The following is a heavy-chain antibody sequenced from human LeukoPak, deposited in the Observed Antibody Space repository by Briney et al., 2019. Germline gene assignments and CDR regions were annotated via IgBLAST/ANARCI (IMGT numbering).Heavy chain of an antibody. CDR2: IYYSGST. CDR3: ARHFPGRD. Sequence: PSETLSLTCTVSGDSISSSSSYWGWIRQPPGEGLEWIGSIYYSGSTYYNTSLKSRVTISVDTSKNQFSLRLNSVTAADTAVYYCARHFPGRDWGQGTLVTVSS. J-gene: IGHJ4*02. CDR1: GDSISSSSSY. V-gene: IGHV4-39*01.